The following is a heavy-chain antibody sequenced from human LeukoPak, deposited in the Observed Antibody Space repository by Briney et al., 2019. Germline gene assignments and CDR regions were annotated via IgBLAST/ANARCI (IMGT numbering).Heavy chain of an antibody. CDR1: GFTFSTYW. J-gene: IGHJ4*02. Sequence: GGSLGLSCAASGFTFSTYWMMRVRQAPGKGLEWVANIKQDGSEKYYVDSVKGRFTVSRDNAKNSLYLQMNSLRDEDTAVCYCGTRAYWGQGSPVTVSS. CDR3: GTRAY. CDR2: IKQDGSEK. V-gene: IGHV3-7*01.